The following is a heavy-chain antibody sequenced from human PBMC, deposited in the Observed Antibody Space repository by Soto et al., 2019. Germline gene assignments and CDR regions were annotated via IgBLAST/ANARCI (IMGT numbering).Heavy chain of an antibody. CDR3: VRDVFRAAVSLSYFEN. CDR2: INWNGGSI. J-gene: IGHJ4*02. CDR1: GITFKEYG. V-gene: IGHV3-20*04. D-gene: IGHD6-13*01. Sequence: PGGSLRLSCAVSGITFKEYGMSWVRQTPGKGLQWVAGINWNGGSIGYADSVKGRFTIFRDNAKKFLYLQMSSLRAEDTALYYCVRDVFRAAVSLSYFENWGQGTQVTVSS.